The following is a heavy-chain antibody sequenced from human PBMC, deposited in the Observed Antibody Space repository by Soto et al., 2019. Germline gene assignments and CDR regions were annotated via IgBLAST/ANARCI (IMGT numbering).Heavy chain of an antibody. CDR1: GYTFTSYA. Sequence: ASVKVSCKASGYTFTSYAMHWVRQAPGQRLEWMGWINAGNGNTKYSQKFQGRVTITRDTSASTAYMELSSLRSEDTAVYYCARDRGDSSGYYSPNFDYWGQGTLVTVSS. D-gene: IGHD3-22*01. V-gene: IGHV1-3*01. CDR2: INAGNGNT. J-gene: IGHJ4*02. CDR3: ARDRGDSSGYYSPNFDY.